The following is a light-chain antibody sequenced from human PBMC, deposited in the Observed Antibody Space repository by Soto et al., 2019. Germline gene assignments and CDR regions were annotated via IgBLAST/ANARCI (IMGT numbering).Light chain of an antibody. J-gene: IGLJ2*01. CDR1: SSDVGSYNI. CDR3: CSYAGSTSLV. V-gene: IGLV2-23*02. CDR2: EVI. Sequence: QSVLTQPASVSGSPGQSITISCTGTSSDVGSYNIVSWYQQHPGKAPKVIIYEVIKRPSGVSNRFSGSKSGNTASLTISGLQAEDEADYYCCSYAGSTSLVFGGGTKLTVL.